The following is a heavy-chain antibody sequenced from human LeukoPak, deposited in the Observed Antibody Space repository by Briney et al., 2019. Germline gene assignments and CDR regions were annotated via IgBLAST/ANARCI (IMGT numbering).Heavy chain of an antibody. J-gene: IGHJ4*02. CDR2: ISGSGGST. D-gene: IGHD3-22*01. CDR1: GFTFSTYG. Sequence: GALRLSCAASGFTFSTYGMSWVRQAPGKGLEWVSGISGSGGSTYYADSVKGRLTISRDNSKNTLYLQMNSLRAEDTAVYYCAKDLGPPYDSSGYYPRAFDYWGQGTLVTVSS. V-gene: IGHV3-23*01. CDR3: AKDLGPPYDSSGYYPRAFDY.